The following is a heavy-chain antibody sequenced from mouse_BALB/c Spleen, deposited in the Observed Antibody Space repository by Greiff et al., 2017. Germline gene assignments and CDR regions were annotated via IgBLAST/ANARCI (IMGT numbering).Heavy chain of an antibody. CDR1: GYSFTGYY. J-gene: IGHJ2*01. V-gene: IGHV1-31*01. CDR2: INPYNGAT. D-gene: IGHD1-1*02. Sequence: VQLQQSGPELVKPGASVKISCKASGYSFTGYYMHWVKQSHVKSLEWIGRINPYNGATSYNQNFKDKASLTVDKSSSTAYMELHSLTSEDSAVYYCARGSHYFDYWGQGTTLTVSS. CDR3: ARGSHYFDY.